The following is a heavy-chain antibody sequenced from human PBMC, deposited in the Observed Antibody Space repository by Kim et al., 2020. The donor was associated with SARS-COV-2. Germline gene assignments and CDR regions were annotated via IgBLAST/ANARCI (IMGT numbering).Heavy chain of an antibody. CDR2: ISYDGSNK. J-gene: IGHJ4*02. V-gene: IGHV3-30*18. Sequence: GGSLRLSCAASGFTFRSYGMHWVRQAPGKGLEWVAVISYDGSNKYYADSVKGRFTISRDNSKNTLYLQMNSLRPEDTAVYYCAKEWAAAVDYWGQGTLVTVSS. D-gene: IGHD6-13*01. CDR1: GFTFRSYG. CDR3: AKEWAAAVDY.